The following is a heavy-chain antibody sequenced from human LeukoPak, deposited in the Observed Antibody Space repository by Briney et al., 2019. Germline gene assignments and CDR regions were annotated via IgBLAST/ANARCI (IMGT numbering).Heavy chain of an antibody. J-gene: IGHJ4*02. CDR2: ISGNADVT. Sequence: AGGSLILSCATSGFMFHSYVLSWVRQAPGQGLEWVASISGNADVTHYADSVKGRFTISRDTATSTVYLQMDSLRAEDSATYYCAKLWVRFEFGGQGTLVAVSS. V-gene: IGHV3-23*01. CDR3: AKLWVRFEF. CDR1: GFMFHSYV. D-gene: IGHD3-16*01.